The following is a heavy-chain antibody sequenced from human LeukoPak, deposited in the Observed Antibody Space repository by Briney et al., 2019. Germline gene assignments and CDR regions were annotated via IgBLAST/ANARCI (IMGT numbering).Heavy chain of an antibody. Sequence: ASVKVSCKASGYTFTSYGISWVRQAPGQGLEWMGWISAYNGNTNYAQKLQGRVTMTTDTSTSTAYMELRSLRSDDTAVYYCARARALYSSSGVPFDYWGQGTLVTVSS. J-gene: IGHJ4*02. CDR2: ISAYNGNT. CDR3: ARARALYSSSGVPFDY. D-gene: IGHD6-6*01. CDR1: GYTFTSYG. V-gene: IGHV1-18*01.